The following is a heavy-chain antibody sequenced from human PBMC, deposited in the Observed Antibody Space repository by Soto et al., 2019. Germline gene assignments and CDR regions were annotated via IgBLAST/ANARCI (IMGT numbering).Heavy chain of an antibody. CDR1: GYTFTGNY. Sequence: ASVKVSCKASGYTFTGNYIHWVRQAPGQGLQWMGWINPNSGGTKYAQKFQGWVTVTRDTSINTAYMELSRLTSDDTAVYFCARGYSSGLDVWGQGTTVTVSS. CDR3: ARGYSSGLDV. J-gene: IGHJ6*02. V-gene: IGHV1-2*04. D-gene: IGHD6-19*01. CDR2: INPNSGGT.